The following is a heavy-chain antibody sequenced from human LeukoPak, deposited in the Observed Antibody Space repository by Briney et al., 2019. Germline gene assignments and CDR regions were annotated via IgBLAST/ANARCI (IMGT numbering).Heavy chain of an antibody. V-gene: IGHV3-23*01. Sequence: GGSLRLSCAASGFTFSSYSMNWVRQAPGKGLEWVSAISGSGGSTYYADSVKGRFSISRDNSKNTLYLQMNSLRAEDTAVYYCAKDHPGIFDYWGQGTLVTVSS. CDR3: AKDHPGIFDY. D-gene: IGHD3-10*01. J-gene: IGHJ4*02. CDR2: ISGSGGST. CDR1: GFTFSSYS.